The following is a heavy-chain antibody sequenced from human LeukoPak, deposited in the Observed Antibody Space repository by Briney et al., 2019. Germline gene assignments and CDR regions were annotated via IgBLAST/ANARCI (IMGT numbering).Heavy chain of an antibody. CDR2: ISWNSGSI. CDR3: AKSRSTSQYYYGMDV. D-gene: IGHD2-2*01. CDR1: GFTFDDYA. Sequence: GRSLRLSCAASGFTFDDYAMHWVRQAPGKGLEWVSGISWNSGSIGYADSVKGRFTISRDNAKNSLYLQMNSLRAEDTALYYCAKSRSTSQYYYGMDVWGQGTTVTVSS. J-gene: IGHJ6*02. V-gene: IGHV3-9*01.